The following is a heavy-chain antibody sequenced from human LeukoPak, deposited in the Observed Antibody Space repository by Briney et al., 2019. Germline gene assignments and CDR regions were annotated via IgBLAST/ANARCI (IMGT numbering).Heavy chain of an antibody. V-gene: IGHV4-30-4*01. Sequence: PSETLSLTCTVSGGSISSGDYYWSWIRQPPGKGLEWIGYIYYSGSTYYNPSLRSRVTISVDTSKNQFSLKLSSVTAADTAVYYCARSDGEYYYGMDVRGQGITVTV. CDR3: ARSDGEYYYGMDV. D-gene: IGHD3-10*01. J-gene: IGHJ6*02. CDR2: IYYSGST. CDR1: GGSISSGDYY.